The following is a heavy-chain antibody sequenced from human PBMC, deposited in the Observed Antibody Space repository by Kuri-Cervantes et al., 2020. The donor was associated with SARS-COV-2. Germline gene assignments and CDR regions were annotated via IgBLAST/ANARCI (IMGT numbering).Heavy chain of an antibody. D-gene: IGHD1-1*01. CDR2: ITPIFGSA. V-gene: IGHV1-69*13. CDR1: GGTFRGYD. J-gene: IGHJ5*02. CDR3: ANRQNCNVDENWFDP. Sequence: SVKVSCKASGGTFRGYDVSWVRQAPGQGLEYMGGITPIFGSANYAQKFEGRVTITADESTTIVYMELSGLTSEDTAVYYCANRQNCNVDENWFDPWGPGTLVTVSS.